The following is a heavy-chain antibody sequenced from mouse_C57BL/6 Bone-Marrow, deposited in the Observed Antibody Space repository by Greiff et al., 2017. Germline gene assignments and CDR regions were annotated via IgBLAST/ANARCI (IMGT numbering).Heavy chain of an antibody. CDR1: GYTFTNYW. CDR3: ARGDDGYPYYYAMDY. J-gene: IGHJ4*01. D-gene: IGHD2-3*01. V-gene: IGHV1-63*01. CDR2: IYPGGGYT. Sequence: VKLVESGAELVRPGTSVKMSCKASGYTFTNYWIGWAKQRPGHGLEWIGDIYPGGGYTNYNEKFKGKATLTADKSSSTAYMQFSSLTSEDSAIYYCARGDDGYPYYYAMDYWGQGTSVTVSS.